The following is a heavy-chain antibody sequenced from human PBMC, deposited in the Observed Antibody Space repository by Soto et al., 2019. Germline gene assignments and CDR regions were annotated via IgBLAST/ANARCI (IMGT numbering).Heavy chain of an antibody. D-gene: IGHD2-21*01. CDR3: ARAVVVVPPAGDHYCHRDV. CDR1: GISVRSNY. Sequence: QVQLQESGPGLAKPSETLSLTCSVSGISVRSNYWSWIRQPPGKGLEWIGFITYSGITDYNPPLRLRVTISVDTSKNQLPLKVRSVAAADTAVYYWARAVVVVPPAGDHYCHRDVGGKGTTVTAS. J-gene: IGHJ6*03. CDR2: ITYSGIT. V-gene: IGHV4-59*02.